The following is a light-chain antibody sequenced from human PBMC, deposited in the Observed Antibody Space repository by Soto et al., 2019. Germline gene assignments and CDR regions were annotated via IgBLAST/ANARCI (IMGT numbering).Light chain of an antibody. Sequence: DIQMTQSPSTLSPSVGDRVTITCRASQTISNWLAWYQQKPGKAPKLLIFEVSILESGVPPRFSGSGSGTEFTLTISSLQPDDIATYYCQQYNSYPWTFGQGTKVEIK. CDR2: EVS. CDR1: QTISNW. J-gene: IGKJ1*01. V-gene: IGKV1-5*01. CDR3: QQYNSYPWT.